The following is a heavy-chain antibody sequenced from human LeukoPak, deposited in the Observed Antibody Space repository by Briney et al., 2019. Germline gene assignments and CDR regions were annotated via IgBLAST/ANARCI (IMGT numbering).Heavy chain of an antibody. CDR2: ISYDGGNK. D-gene: IGHD2-15*01. CDR1: GFTFSSYG. CDR3: AKDSHRYCSGGSCYSFDY. Sequence: GGSLRLSCAASGFTFSSYGMHWVRQAPGKGLEWVAVISYDGGNKYYADSVKGRFTISRDNSKNTLYPQMNSLRAEDTAVYYCAKDSHRYCSGGSCYSFDYWGQGTLVTVSS. J-gene: IGHJ4*02. V-gene: IGHV3-30*18.